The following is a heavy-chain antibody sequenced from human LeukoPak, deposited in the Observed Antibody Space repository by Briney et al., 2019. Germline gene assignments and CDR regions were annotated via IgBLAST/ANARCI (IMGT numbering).Heavy chain of an antibody. CDR3: ARHDSSGYYYGSVVDY. J-gene: IGHJ4*02. D-gene: IGHD3-22*01. Sequence: GESLKISCEGSGYSLSNHWIGWVRQMPGKGLEWMGIIYPGDSDTRYSPSFQGQVTISADKSISTAYLQWSSLKASDTAMYYCARHDSSGYYYGSVVDYWGQGTLVTVSS. CDR1: GYSLSNHW. CDR2: IYPGDSDT. V-gene: IGHV5-51*01.